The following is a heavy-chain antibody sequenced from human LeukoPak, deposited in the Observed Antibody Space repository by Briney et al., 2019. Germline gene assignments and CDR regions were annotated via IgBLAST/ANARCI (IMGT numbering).Heavy chain of an antibody. V-gene: IGHV3-7*01. Sequence: PGGSLRLSCAASGFTFSNDLMSWVREAPGQGLEWLANIKQAGSEKDYVDSVKGRFTISRDNAKASLYLQMNSLRAEDTAVYYCARVRFVRGQAGFDYLGQGTLVTVSS. CDR3: ARVRFVRGQAGFDY. CDR1: GFTFSNDL. CDR2: IKQAGSEK. D-gene: IGHD3-10*01. J-gene: IGHJ4*02.